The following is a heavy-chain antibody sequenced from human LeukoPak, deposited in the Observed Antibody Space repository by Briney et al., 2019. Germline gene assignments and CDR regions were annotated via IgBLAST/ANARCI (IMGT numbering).Heavy chain of an antibody. CDR2: IIPIFGTA. Sequence: GASVKVSCKASGGTFSSYAISWVRQAPGQGLEWMGGIIPIFGTANYAQKFQGRVTITADESTSTAYMELSNLRSEDTAVYYCARDMSNYYDSSGYYPNWGQGTLVTVSS. J-gene: IGHJ4*02. V-gene: IGHV1-69*13. CDR1: GGTFSSYA. D-gene: IGHD3-22*01. CDR3: ARDMSNYYDSSGYYPN.